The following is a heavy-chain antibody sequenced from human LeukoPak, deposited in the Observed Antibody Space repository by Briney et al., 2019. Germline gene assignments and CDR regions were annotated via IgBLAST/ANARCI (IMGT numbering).Heavy chain of an antibody. J-gene: IGHJ4*02. D-gene: IGHD6-13*01. CDR2: IKSKTDGGTT. V-gene: IGHV3-15*01. CDR3: TTGPGGSRFDY. CDR1: GFTFSNAW. Sequence: PGGSLRLSCAASGFTFSNAWMSWVRQAPGKGLEWVGRIKSKTDGGTTDYAAPVKGRFTISIDDSKNTLYLQMNSLKTEDTAVYYCTTGPGGSRFDYWGQGTLVTVSS.